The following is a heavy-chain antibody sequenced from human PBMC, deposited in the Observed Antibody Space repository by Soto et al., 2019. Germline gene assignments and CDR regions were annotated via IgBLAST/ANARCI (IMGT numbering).Heavy chain of an antibody. Sequence: APVKVSRKASGYTFPRYYMHWVRQAPGQGVGWVGWINPNSGGTNYAQKFQGWVTMTRDTSISTAYMELSRLRSDDTAVYYCARDRPPDYDFWSGGDYYYGMDVWGQGTTVTVSS. D-gene: IGHD3-3*01. CDR1: GYTFPRYY. J-gene: IGHJ6*02. CDR2: INPNSGGT. CDR3: ARDRPPDYDFWSGGDYYYGMDV. V-gene: IGHV1-2*04.